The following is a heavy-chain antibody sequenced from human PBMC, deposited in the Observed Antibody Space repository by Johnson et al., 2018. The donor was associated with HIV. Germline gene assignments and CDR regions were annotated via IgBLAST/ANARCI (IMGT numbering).Heavy chain of an antibody. J-gene: IGHJ3*02. CDR2: IWYDGSNN. Sequence: QVQLVESGGGVVRPGRSLRLSCAACEFTFSRFAMHWVRQAPGKGLEWVAVIWYDGSNNYYADSVKGRFTISKDNSRNTLYLQMNSLRAEDTAVYYGAIIWNHTFDIWGQGTMVTVSS. CDR3: AIIWNHTFDI. V-gene: IGHV3-30*14. CDR1: EFTFSRFA. D-gene: IGHD1-14*01.